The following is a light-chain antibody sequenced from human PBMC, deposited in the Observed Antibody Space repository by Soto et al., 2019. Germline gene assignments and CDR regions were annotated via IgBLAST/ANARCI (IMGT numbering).Light chain of an antibody. J-gene: IGLJ2*01. Sequence: QSVLTQPPSASGTPGQRVTISCSGSSSNIGGNYVYWYQQLPGTAPKLLIYKNNQRPSGVPDRFSGSKPGTSASLAISGLRSEDEADYYCAAWDDSLGGPVFGGGTKLTVL. CDR1: SSNIGGNY. CDR3: AAWDDSLGGPV. V-gene: IGLV1-47*01. CDR2: KNN.